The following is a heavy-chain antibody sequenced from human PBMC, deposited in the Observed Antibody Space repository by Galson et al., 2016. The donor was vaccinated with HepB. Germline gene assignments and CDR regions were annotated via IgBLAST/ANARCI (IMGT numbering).Heavy chain of an antibody. V-gene: IGHV3-23*01. Sequence: SLRLSCAASGFTLSTYAMSWVRQAPGKGLEWVSTIRGNGGSTSYADSVKGRFTISRDSSKNTVYLQRNSLRAGDTAVYYCAKGGMLIPRFDYWGQGTLVTVSS. CDR2: IRGNGGST. D-gene: IGHD3-16*01. J-gene: IGHJ4*02. CDR1: GFTLSTYA. CDR3: AKGGMLIPRFDY.